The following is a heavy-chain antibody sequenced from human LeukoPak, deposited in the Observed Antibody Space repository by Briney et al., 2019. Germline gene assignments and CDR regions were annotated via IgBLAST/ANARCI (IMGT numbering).Heavy chain of an antibody. J-gene: IGHJ4*02. V-gene: IGHV4-59*12. CDR2: IYYSGST. D-gene: IGHD6-13*01. CDR1: GGSISSYY. Sequence: SETLSLTCTVSGGSISSYYWSWIRQPPGKGLEWIGYIYYSGSTNYNPSLKSRVTISVDTSKNQFSLKLSSVTAADTAVYYCARDRTGSSYDFDYWGQGTLVTVSS. CDR3: ARDRTGSSYDFDY.